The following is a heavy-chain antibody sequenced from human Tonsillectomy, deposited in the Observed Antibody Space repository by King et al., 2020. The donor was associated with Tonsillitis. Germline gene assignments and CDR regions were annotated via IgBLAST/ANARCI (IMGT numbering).Heavy chain of an antibody. V-gene: IGHV3-7*04. CDR2: IKPDGSEK. CDR3: ARDQAYSSFDY. CDR1: EFTFSSSW. D-gene: IGHD6-19*01. J-gene: IGHJ4*02. Sequence: VQLVESGGGLVQPGRSLKVSCVASEFTFSSSWMSWVRQAPGKGLQWVATIKPDGSEKYYADSVKGRFTVSRDNAKNSLDLQMNSLRSEDTALYYCARDQAYSSFDYGGEGTLVSVSS.